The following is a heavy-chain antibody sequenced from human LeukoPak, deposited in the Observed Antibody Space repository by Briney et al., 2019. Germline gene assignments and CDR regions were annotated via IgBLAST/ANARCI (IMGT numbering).Heavy chain of an antibody. CDR2: IYWDDDK. J-gene: IGHJ4*02. CDR3: AHSAPYYGSGSYYSFPFDY. Sequence: SGPTLVNPTQTLTLTCTFSGFSLSTSGVGVGWIRQPPGKALEWLALIYWDDDKRYSPSLKSRLTITKDTSKNQVVLTMTNMDPVDTATYYCAHSAPYYGSGSYYSFPFDYWGQGTLVTVSS. D-gene: IGHD3-10*01. CDR1: GFSLSTSGVG. V-gene: IGHV2-5*02.